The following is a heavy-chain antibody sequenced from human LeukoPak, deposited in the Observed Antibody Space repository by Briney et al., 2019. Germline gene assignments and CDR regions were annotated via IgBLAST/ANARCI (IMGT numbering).Heavy chain of an antibody. CDR2: ISSSSTTI. CDR3: ATYYMPTV. CDR1: GFTFSSYG. J-gene: IGHJ4*02. V-gene: IGHV3-48*04. Sequence: GGSLRLSCTASGFTFSSYGMSWVRQAPGKGLEWISYISSSSTTIRYADSVKGRFTISRDNALNSLFLQMNSLRAEDTAMYYCATYYMPTVWGRGTLVTVSS. D-gene: IGHD3-10*01.